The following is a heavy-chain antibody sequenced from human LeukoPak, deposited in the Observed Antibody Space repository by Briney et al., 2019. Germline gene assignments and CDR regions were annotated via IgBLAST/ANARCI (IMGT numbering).Heavy chain of an antibody. CDR1: GGSFSGYY. V-gene: IGHV4-34*01. CDR3: ARASRGIAARTHFDY. CDR2: INHSGST. J-gene: IGHJ4*02. Sequence: SETLSLTCAVYGGSFSGYYWSWIRQPPGKGLEWIGEINHSGSTNYNPSLKSRVTISVDTSKNQFSLKLSSVTAADTAVYYCARASRGIAARTHFDYRGQGTLVTVSS. D-gene: IGHD6-6*01.